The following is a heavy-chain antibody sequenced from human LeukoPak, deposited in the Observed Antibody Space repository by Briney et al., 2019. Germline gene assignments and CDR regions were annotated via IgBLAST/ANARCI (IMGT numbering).Heavy chain of an antibody. Sequence: GGSLRLSCAASGFTLSSYAMSWVRQAPGKGLECDSAISGSGGSTYYADTVKGRFTISRDNSKNTLYLQMNSLRAEDTAVYYCAKDRAFDIWGQGTMVTVSS. CDR1: GFTLSSYA. J-gene: IGHJ3*02. CDR2: ISGSGGST. CDR3: AKDRAFDI. V-gene: IGHV3-23*01.